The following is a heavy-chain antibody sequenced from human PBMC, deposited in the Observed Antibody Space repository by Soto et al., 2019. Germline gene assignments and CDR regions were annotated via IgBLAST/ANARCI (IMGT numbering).Heavy chain of an antibody. CDR2: INGDGSVI. V-gene: IGHV3-74*01. CDR1: GFTFRSSW. CDR3: VRDIR. Sequence: EVQLVESGGGLVQPGGSLRLSCAASGFTFRSSWMYWVRQTPGKGPVWVSCINGDGSVIYYADSGKGRFTISRDNARDTLYLQMNSLATEDSAVYYCVRDIRWGQGTLVSVSS. J-gene: IGHJ4*02.